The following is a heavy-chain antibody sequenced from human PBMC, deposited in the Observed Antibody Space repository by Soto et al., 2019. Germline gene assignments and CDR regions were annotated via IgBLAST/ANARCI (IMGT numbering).Heavy chain of an antibody. CDR1: GFTVGNNY. V-gene: IGHV3-53*01. D-gene: IGHD3-10*01. J-gene: IGHJ4*02. CDR2: IYSTGTT. Sequence: EVQLVESGGGLIQPGGSLKLSCAASGFTVGNNYMSWVRQAPGKGLEWVSLIYSTGTTKYADSVKGRFTVSRDNAKNTRYLQMNSLRAGDTAVYYCAKDGRGSGSHYNSFGYWGQGTLVTVSS. CDR3: AKDGRGSGSHYNSFGY.